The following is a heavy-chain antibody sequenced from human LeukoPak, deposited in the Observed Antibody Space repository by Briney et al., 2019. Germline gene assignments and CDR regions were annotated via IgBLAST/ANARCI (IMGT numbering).Heavy chain of an antibody. D-gene: IGHD3-9*01. J-gene: IGHJ6*02. CDR3: ARDLRYFDWANYGMDV. V-gene: IGHV4-4*07. CDR1: GGSISSYC. Sequence: SETLSLTCTVSGGSISSYCWSWIRQPAGKGLEWIGRIYTSGSTNYNPSLKSRVTMSVDTSKNQFSLKLSSVTAADTAVYYCARDLRYFDWANYGMDVWGQGTTVTVSS. CDR2: IYTSGST.